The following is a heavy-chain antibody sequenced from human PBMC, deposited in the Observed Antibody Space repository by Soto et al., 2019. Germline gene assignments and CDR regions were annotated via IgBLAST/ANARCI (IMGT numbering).Heavy chain of an antibody. V-gene: IGHV3-30-3*01. CDR3: TSGLPHPWYAVDI. CDR1: GFTFSSYA. Sequence: QVQLVESGGGVVQPGRSLRLSCAASGFTFSSYAMHWVRQAPGKGLEWVAVISYDGSNKYYADSVKGRFTISRDNSKNTLYLQMNSLRAEDTAVYYCTSGLPHPWYAVDIWGQGTMVTVSS. J-gene: IGHJ3*02. D-gene: IGHD3-10*01. CDR2: ISYDGSNK.